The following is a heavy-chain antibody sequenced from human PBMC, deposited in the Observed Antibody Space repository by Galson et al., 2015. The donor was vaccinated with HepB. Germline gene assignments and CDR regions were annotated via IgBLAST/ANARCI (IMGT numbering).Heavy chain of an antibody. CDR3: ARGPHCSGGSCYYPFDY. CDR1: GGSFSGYY. Sequence: ETLSLTCAVYGGSFSGYYWSWIRQPPGKGLEWIGEINHSGSTNYNPSLKSRVTISVDTSKNQFSLKLSSVTAADTAVYYCARGPHCSGGSCYYPFDYWGQETLVTVSS. CDR2: INHSGST. D-gene: IGHD2-15*01. J-gene: IGHJ4*02. V-gene: IGHV4-34*01.